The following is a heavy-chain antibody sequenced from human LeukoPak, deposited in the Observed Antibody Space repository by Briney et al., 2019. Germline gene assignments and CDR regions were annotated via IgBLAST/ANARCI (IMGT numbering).Heavy chain of an antibody. Sequence: SQTLSLTCAISGDSVSSNSAAWNWIRQSPSRGLEWLGRTYYRSKWYNDYAVSVKSRITISPDTSKNQFSLQLNSVTPEDTAVYYCARAGQWLVQWAFDIWGQGTMVTVSS. CDR2: TYYRSKWYN. J-gene: IGHJ3*02. D-gene: IGHD6-19*01. CDR1: GDSVSSNSAA. V-gene: IGHV6-1*01. CDR3: ARAGQWLVQWAFDI.